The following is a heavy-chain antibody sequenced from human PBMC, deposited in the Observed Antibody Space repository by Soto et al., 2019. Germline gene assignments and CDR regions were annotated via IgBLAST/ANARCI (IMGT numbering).Heavy chain of an antibody. CDR2: ITHDGSST. Sequence: QVQLVESGGGVVQPGTSLRLSCVVTGLTFSGYGMHWVRQAPGKGLEWVADITHDGSSTYYADAVKGRFTVSSDNSKNILYLQMTSLRGDDTAMYYCAKDQMGRGWRTLDSWGQGTLVIVSS. CDR1: GLTFSGYG. J-gene: IGHJ4*02. CDR3: AKDQMGRGWRTLDS. D-gene: IGHD3-10*01. V-gene: IGHV3-30*18.